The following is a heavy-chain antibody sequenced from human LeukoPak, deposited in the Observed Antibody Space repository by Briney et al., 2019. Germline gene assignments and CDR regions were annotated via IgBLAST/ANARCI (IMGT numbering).Heavy chain of an antibody. J-gene: IGHJ6*02. Sequence: GRSLRLSCAASGFTFSGYGMHWVRQAPGKGLEWVAVIWYDGSNKYYADSVKGRFTISRDNSKNTLYLQMNSLRAEDTAVYYCARDIAAAGSRYYYYGMDVWGQGTTVTVSS. CDR1: GFTFSGYG. V-gene: IGHV3-33*01. D-gene: IGHD6-13*01. CDR3: ARDIAAAGSRYYYYGMDV. CDR2: IWYDGSNK.